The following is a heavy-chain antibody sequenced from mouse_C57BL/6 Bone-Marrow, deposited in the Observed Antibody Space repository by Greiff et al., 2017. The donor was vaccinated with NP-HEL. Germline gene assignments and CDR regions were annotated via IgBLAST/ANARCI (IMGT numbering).Heavy chain of an antibody. D-gene: IGHD1-1*01. V-gene: IGHV1-66*01. Sequence: VQLQQSGLELVRPGASVKISCKASGYSFTTSYKHWVQQRPGQGLEWIGWIFPGSGNTKYNEKFKDKATLTADTSSSTAYMQLSSLTSEDSAVYFCARDGGYGGYFDVWGAGTTVTVSS. CDR3: ARDGGYGGYFDV. CDR2: IFPGSGNT. CDR1: GYSFTTSY. J-gene: IGHJ1*01.